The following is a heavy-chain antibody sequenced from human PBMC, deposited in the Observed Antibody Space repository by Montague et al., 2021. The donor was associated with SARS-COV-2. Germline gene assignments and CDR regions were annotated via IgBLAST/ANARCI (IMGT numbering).Heavy chain of an antibody. CDR3: AGDGHSNYNSFAP. Sequence: TLSLTCTVSGRSLNSGGYYWTWLRHHPGKGLEWIGNDHHTGRTYYNPSLKRRVTMSIDMSKNRFPLNLTSVTAADTALYCCAGDGHSNYNSFAPGARGILVPVSS. V-gene: IGHV4-31*03. J-gene: IGHJ5*02. CDR1: GRSLNSGGYY. D-gene: IGHD1-1*01. CDR2: DHHTGRT.